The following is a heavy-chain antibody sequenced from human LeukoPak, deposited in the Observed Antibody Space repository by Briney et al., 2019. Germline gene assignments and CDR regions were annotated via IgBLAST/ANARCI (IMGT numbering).Heavy chain of an antibody. V-gene: IGHV4-39*01. CDR3: AKSLYNYKSGTYFRPFDS. CDR2: IYYRGST. D-gene: IGHD3-10*01. CDR1: GGSISSSLYY. J-gene: IGHJ4*02. Sequence: SETLSLTCAVSGGSISSSLYYWGWIRQPPGKGLEWIGTIYYRGSTYYKPSLKSRDTISVDTSKNQFSLKLRSVTATDTAVYYCAKSLYNYKSGTYFRPFDSWGQGTLVTVSS.